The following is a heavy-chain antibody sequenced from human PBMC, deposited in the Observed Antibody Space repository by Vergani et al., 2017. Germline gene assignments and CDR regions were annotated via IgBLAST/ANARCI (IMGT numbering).Heavy chain of an antibody. CDR2: ISGSGGST. V-gene: IGHV3-23*01. CDR3: ANLDSSGLKAEYFQH. CDR1: GFTFSSYA. D-gene: IGHD3-22*01. J-gene: IGHJ1*01. Sequence: EVQLLESGGGLVQPGGSLRLSCAASGFTFSSYAMSWVRQAPGKGLEWVSAISGSGGSTYYADSVKGRFTISRDNSKNTLYLQMNSLRAEDTAVYYCANLDSSGLKAEYFQHWGQGTRVTVSS.